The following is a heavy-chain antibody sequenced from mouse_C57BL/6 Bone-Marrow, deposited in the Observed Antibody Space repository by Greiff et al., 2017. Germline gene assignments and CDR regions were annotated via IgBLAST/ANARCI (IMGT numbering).Heavy chain of an antibody. D-gene: IGHD1-1*01. J-gene: IGHJ3*01. CDR3: ARCHYYGSSYAWFAY. CDR2: INPSSGYT. Sequence: VQVVESGAELAKPGASVKLSCKASGYTFTSYWMHWVKQRPGQGLEWIGYINPSSGYTKYNQKFKDKATLTADKSSSTAYMQLSSLTYEDSAVYYCARCHYYGSSYAWFAYWGQGTLVTVSA. CDR1: GYTFTSYW. V-gene: IGHV1-7*01.